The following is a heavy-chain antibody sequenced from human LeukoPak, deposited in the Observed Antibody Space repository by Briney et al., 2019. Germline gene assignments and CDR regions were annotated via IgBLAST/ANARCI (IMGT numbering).Heavy chain of an antibody. CDR1: GGTFSGYY. Sequence: SETLSLTCAVYGGTFSGYYWSWIRQPPGKGLEWIGEINHSGSTNYNPSLKSRVTISVDTSKNQFSLKLSSVTAADTAVLYCARTVVLAAPDDYWGARTLVTVSS. CDR2: INHSGST. V-gene: IGHV4-34*01. J-gene: IGHJ4*02. CDR3: ARTVVLAAPDDY. D-gene: IGHD2-2*01.